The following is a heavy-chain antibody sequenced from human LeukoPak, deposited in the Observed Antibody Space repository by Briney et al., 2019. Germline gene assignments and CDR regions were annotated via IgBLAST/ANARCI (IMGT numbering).Heavy chain of an antibody. J-gene: IGHJ6*03. CDR3: ARVSFFRWAATRPSYYYYHMDV. CDR2: INHSGST. CDR1: GGSISSYY. V-gene: IGHV4-34*01. D-gene: IGHD2-15*01. Sequence: SETLSLTCTVSGGSISSYYWSWIRQPPGKGLEWIGEINHSGSTNYNPSLKSRVTISVDTSKNQFSLKLSSVTAADTAVYYCARVSFFRWAATRPSYYYYHMDVWGKGTTATISS.